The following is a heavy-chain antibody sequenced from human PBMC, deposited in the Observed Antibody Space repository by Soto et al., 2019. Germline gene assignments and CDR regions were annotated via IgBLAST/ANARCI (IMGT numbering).Heavy chain of an antibody. J-gene: IGHJ6*02. CDR1: GFNFSSYW. Sequence: GGSLRLSCEGTGFNFSSYWMHWVRQAPGKGLEWVANTKRDASETYYADSVKGRFTISRDNTKNSLYLQMNSLRVEDTAVYYCAGPPVKGIHVWGQGTTVTVSS. V-gene: IGHV3-7*01. D-gene: IGHD4-17*01. CDR2: TKRDASET. CDR3: AGPPVKGIHV.